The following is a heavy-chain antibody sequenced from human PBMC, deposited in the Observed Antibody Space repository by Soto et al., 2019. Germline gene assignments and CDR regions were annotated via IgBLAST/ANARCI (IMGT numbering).Heavy chain of an antibody. D-gene: IGHD6-13*01. J-gene: IGHJ1*01. V-gene: IGHV1-18*01. CDR3: ARDKAAAGTESFQH. CDR2: ISAYNGNT. CDR1: GYTFTSYG. Sequence: ASVKVSCKASGYTFTSYGISWVRQAPGRGLEWMGWISAYNGNTNYAQKLQGRVTMTTDTSTSTAYMELRSLRSDDTAVYYCARDKAAAGTESFQHWGQGTLVTVSS.